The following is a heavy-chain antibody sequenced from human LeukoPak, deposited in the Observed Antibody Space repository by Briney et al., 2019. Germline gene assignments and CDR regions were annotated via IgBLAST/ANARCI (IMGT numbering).Heavy chain of an antibody. CDR2: IFADDLT. D-gene: IGHD2/OR15-2a*01. CDR3: ARGAMSTFARFDS. J-gene: IGHJ4*02. CDR1: GFTFSSYW. Sequence: TGGSLRLSCAASGFTFSSYWMSWVRQAPGEGLQWLSVIFADDLTYYEDSIKGRFTISRDRSQNTLYLQMKSLRAEDTAVYYCARGAMSTFARFDSWGQGTLVSVSS. V-gene: IGHV3-53*01.